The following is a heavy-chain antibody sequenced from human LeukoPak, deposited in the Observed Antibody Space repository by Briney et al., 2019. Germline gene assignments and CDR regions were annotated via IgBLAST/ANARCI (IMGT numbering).Heavy chain of an antibody. D-gene: IGHD6-13*01. CDR3: AKDGHSSSWYNWFDP. V-gene: IGHV3-23*01. Sequence: GGSLRLSCAASGFTFSSYAMSWVRQAPGKGLERVSAISGSGGSTYYADSVKGRFTISRDNSKDTLYLQMNSLRAEDTAVYYCAKDGHSSSWYNWFDPWGQGTLVTVSS. J-gene: IGHJ5*02. CDR1: GFTFSSYA. CDR2: ISGSGGST.